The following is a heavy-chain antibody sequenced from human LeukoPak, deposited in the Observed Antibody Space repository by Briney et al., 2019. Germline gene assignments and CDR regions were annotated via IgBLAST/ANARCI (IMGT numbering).Heavy chain of an antibody. V-gene: IGHV3-9*01. CDR1: GFTFDDYA. CDR2: ISWNSGSI. D-gene: IGHD3-22*01. J-gene: IGHJ4*02. Sequence: GRSLRLSCAASGFTFDDYAMHWVRQAPGKGLEWVSGISWNSGSIGYADSVKGRFTISRDNAKNSLYLQMNSLRAEDTALYYSAKDRISYYDSSGYYYEGGFDYWGQGTLVTVSS. CDR3: AKDRISYYDSSGYYYEGGFDY.